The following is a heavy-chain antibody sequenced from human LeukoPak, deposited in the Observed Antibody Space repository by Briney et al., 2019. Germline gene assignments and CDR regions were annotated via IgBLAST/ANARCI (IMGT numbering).Heavy chain of an antibody. CDR2: INSDGSST. D-gene: IGHD3-10*01. Sequence: GGSLRLSCAASGFTFSSDSMHWVRQGPGKGVVRVSRINSDGSSTSYVDSVKGRFPISRDNAKNTLYLQMNSLSAEATAVYYCARRSGGSGSYTLDYWGQGTLVTVSS. CDR3: ARRSGGSGSYTLDY. J-gene: IGHJ4*02. CDR1: GFTFSSDS. V-gene: IGHV3-74*01.